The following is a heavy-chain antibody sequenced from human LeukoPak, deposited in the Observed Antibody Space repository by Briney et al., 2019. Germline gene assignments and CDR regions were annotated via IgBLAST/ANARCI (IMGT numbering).Heavy chain of an antibody. V-gene: IGHV4-59*08. Sequence: NPSETLSLTCTVSGASITSYYWSWFRQLPGKGLEWIGYIYYSGSTNYNPSLKSRVTISVDTSKNQFSLKLSSVSAADTAVYYCARHGAAAAGDYFYYYLDVWGKGTTVTVSS. CDR3: ARHGAAAAGDYFYYYLDV. D-gene: IGHD6-13*01. CDR1: GASITSYY. CDR2: IYYSGST. J-gene: IGHJ6*03.